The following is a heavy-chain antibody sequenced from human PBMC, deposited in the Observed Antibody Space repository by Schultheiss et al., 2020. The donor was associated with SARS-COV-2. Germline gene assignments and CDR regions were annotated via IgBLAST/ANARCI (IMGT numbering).Heavy chain of an antibody. CDR3: ARGGYSSSVGWFDP. D-gene: IGHD6-6*01. Sequence: SETLSLTCAVYGGSFSGYYWSWIRQPPGKGLEWVGYIYYSGSTYYNPSLKSRVTISVDTSKNQFSLKLSSVTAADTAVYYCARGGYSSSVGWFDPWGQGTLVTVSS. CDR2: IYYSGST. J-gene: IGHJ5*02. V-gene: IGHV4-59*12. CDR1: GGSFSGYY.